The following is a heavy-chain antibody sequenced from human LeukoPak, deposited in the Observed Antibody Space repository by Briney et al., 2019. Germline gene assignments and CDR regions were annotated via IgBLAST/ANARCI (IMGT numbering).Heavy chain of an antibody. CDR1: GYTFTSYG. J-gene: IGHJ4*02. CDR2: ISAYNGNT. V-gene: IGHV1-18*01. D-gene: IGHD1-14*01. Sequence: ASVKVSCKASGYTFTSYGISWVRQAPGQGLEWMGWISAYNGNTNYARKLQGRVTMTTDTSTSTAYMELRSLRSDDTAVYYCARDHRWPGPGAFDYWGQGTLVTVSS. CDR3: ARDHRWPGPGAFDY.